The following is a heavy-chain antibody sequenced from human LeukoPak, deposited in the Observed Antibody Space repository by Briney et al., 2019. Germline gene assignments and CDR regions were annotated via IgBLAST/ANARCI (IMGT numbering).Heavy chain of an antibody. J-gene: IGHJ4*02. CDR2: IYYSGST. CDR3: ATWPGVWYGEDS. CDR1: GGSISSSSYY. Sequence: PSETLSLTCTVSGGSISSSSYYWGWIRQPPGKGLEWIGSIYYSGSTYYNPSLKSRVTISVDTSKNQFSLKLSSVTAADTAVYYCATWPGVWYGEDSWGQGTLVTVSS. V-gene: IGHV4-39*07. D-gene: IGHD3-10*01.